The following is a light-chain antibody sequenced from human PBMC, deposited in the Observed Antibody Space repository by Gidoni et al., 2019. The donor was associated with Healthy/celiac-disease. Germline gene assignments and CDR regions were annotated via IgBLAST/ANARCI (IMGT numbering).Light chain of an antibody. J-gene: IGKJ5*01. CDR1: QTISNY. Sequence: DLQVTQSPSSLSASVGDRVTIPCRASQTISNYLNWYQQKPGKVPKLLIYAASTLQSGVPSRFSGSGSVTEFTLTISSLQHEDFATFHCQQSYSTPHTFGQGTRLEIK. CDR3: QQSYSTPHT. CDR2: AAS. V-gene: IGKV1-39*01.